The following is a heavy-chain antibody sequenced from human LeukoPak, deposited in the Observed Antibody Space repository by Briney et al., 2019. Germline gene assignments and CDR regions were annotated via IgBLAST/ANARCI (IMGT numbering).Heavy chain of an antibody. CDR2: IYYSGRT. J-gene: IGHJ6*03. D-gene: IGHD3-16*01. V-gene: IGHV4-39*01. Sequence: PSETLSLTCTVSGGSLSSGSNYWGWIRQPPGKGLEWVGSIYYSGRTYYNSSLKSRVTISVDTSKNQFSLKLSSVTAADTAVYYCARHWLIPVRTSYYMDVWGKGTTVTVSS. CDR1: GGSLSSGSNY. CDR3: ARHWLIPVRTSYYMDV.